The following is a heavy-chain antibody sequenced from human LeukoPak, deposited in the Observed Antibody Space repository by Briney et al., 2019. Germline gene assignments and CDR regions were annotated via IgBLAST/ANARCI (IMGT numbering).Heavy chain of an antibody. D-gene: IGHD6-19*01. CDR2: IYSGGSI. V-gene: IGHV3-66*02. CDR1: GFSVSSNY. Sequence: GGSLRLSCAASGFSVSSNYMSWVRQAPGKGLEWVSVIYSGGSIYYADSVMGRFTISRDNSKNTLHLQMNSLRGEDTAVYYCARDNIAVAGTDYWGQGTLVTVSS. CDR3: ARDNIAVAGTDY. J-gene: IGHJ4*02.